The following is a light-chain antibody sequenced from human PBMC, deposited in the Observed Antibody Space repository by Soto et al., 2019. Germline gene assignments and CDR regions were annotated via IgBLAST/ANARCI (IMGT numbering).Light chain of an antibody. CDR3: QQRSNWPRGT. CDR1: QSVSSY. Sequence: EIVLTQSPATLSLSPGERATFSCRASQSVSSYLAWYQQKPGQAPRLLIYDASNRATGIPARFSGSGSGTDFTLTISSLEPEDFAVYYCQQRSNWPRGTFGQGTKLEIK. J-gene: IGKJ2*02. V-gene: IGKV3-11*01. CDR2: DAS.